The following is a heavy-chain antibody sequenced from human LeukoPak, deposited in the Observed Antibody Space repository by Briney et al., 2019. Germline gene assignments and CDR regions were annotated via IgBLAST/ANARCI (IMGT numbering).Heavy chain of an antibody. Sequence: PSETLSLTCTVSGGSITTHHWNWIRQTPGKGLEWIGYVFDSGRTKVNPSLTSRVTLSTDTSKNQLSLRLSSVTAADTAVYYCTTIKRGDIFGYFDFWGQGILVTVSS. D-gene: IGHD5-18*01. J-gene: IGHJ4*02. V-gene: IGHV4-59*11. CDR1: GGSITTHH. CDR2: VFDSGRT. CDR3: TTIKRGDIFGYFDF.